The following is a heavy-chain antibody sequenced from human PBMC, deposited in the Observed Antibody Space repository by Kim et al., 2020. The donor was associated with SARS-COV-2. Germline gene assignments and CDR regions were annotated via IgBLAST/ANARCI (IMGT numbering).Heavy chain of an antibody. CDR3: ARAADYDFWSGPIIDYYYYMDV. Sequence: ASVKVSCKASGYTFTSYGISWVRQAPGQGLEWMGWISAYNGNTNYAQKLQGRVTMTTDTSTSTAYMELRSLRSDDTAVYYCARAADYDFWSGPIIDYYYYMDVWGKGTTVTVSS. CDR2: ISAYNGNT. V-gene: IGHV1-18*01. CDR1: GYTFTSYG. D-gene: IGHD3-3*01. J-gene: IGHJ6*03.